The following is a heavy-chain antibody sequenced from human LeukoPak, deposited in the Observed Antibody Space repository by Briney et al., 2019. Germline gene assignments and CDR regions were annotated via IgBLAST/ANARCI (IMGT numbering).Heavy chain of an antibody. Sequence: ASVKVSCKASGYTFTGYYMHWVRQAPGQGLEWMGWINPNSGGTNYAQKFQGRVTMTRDTSTSTVYMELSSLRSEDTAVYYCARVPFKWGYFDYWGQGTLVTVSS. V-gene: IGHV1-2*02. CDR3: ARVPFKWGYFDY. D-gene: IGHD7-27*01. CDR2: INPNSGGT. J-gene: IGHJ4*02. CDR1: GYTFTGYY.